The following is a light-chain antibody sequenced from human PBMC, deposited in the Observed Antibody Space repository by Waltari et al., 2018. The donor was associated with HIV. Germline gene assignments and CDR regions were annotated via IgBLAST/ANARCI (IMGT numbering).Light chain of an antibody. J-gene: IGLJ2*01. CDR2: ATT. Sequence: QSALMQPPSVSGAPGQMVTISCTGSSSNNGSGYAVHWYQQLPATAPTLLIYATTKRPSGVPDRFFGSRSGTSASLAITGLQAEDEADYYCQSYDSGLSGSTVFGGGTKLTVL. V-gene: IGLV1-40*01. CDR1: SSNNGSGYA. CDR3: QSYDSGLSGSTV.